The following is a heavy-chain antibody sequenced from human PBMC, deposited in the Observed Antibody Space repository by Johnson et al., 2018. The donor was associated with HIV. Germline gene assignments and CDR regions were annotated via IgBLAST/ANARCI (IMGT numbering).Heavy chain of an antibody. D-gene: IGHD1-26*01. CDR3: ARDLRGANWHDVFDI. CDR2: ISYDGSNK. Sequence: VQLVESGGGVVQPGRSLRLSCAASGFTFSSYAMHWVRQAPGKGLEWVAVISYDGSNKYYADSVKGRFTISRDNAKNSLYLQMNSLRDEDTAVYYCARDLRGANWHDVFDIWGQGTMVTVSS. V-gene: IGHV3-30-3*01. J-gene: IGHJ3*02. CDR1: GFTFSSYA.